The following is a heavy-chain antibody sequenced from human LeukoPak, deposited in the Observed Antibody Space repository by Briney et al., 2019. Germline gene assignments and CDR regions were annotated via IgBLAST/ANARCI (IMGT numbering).Heavy chain of an antibody. J-gene: IGHJ4*02. CDR1: RFTFSSYT. CDR3: ARWRAGIAVAVDY. Sequence: GGSLRLSCAASRFTFSSYTMNWVRQAPGKGLDGVSYISSSSNTIHYADSVKGRFTISRDNAKNTLYLQMSSLRAEDTAVYYCARWRAGIAVAVDYWGQGTLVTVSS. D-gene: IGHD6-19*01. CDR2: ISSSSNTI. V-gene: IGHV3-48*01.